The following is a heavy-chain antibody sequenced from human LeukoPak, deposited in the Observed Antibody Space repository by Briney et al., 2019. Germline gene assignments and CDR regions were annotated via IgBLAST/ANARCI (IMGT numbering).Heavy chain of an antibody. CDR2: MYTSGST. D-gene: IGHD6-6*01. V-gene: IGHV4-4*07. CDR3: AREVSLISSIGDWFDP. CDR1: GGSISGFS. Sequence: SETLSLTCTVSGGSISGFSWNWIRQPAEKGLEWIGRMYTSGSTNYNPSLKSRVTMSVDTSKNQFSLKVNSVTAADTAVYYCAREVSLISSIGDWFDPWGQGILVTVSS. J-gene: IGHJ5*02.